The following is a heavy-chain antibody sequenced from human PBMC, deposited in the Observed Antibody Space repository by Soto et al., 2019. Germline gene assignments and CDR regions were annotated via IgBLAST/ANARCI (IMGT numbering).Heavy chain of an antibody. Sequence: SVKVSCKASGGTFSSYAISWVRQAPGQGLEWMGGIIPIFGTANYAQKFQGRVTITADESTSTAYMELSSLRSEDTAVYYCAREIGGSYYVYYYYGMDVWGQGTTVTVSS. CDR1: GGTFSSYA. D-gene: IGHD1-26*01. V-gene: IGHV1-69*13. CDR3: AREIGGSYYVYYYYGMDV. CDR2: IIPIFGTA. J-gene: IGHJ6*02.